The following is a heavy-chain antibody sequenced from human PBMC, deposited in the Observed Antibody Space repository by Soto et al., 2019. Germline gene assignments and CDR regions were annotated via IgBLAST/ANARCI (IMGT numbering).Heavy chain of an antibody. CDR3: GRVGGAYYDYVWGSYRHYYYYGMDV. J-gene: IGHJ6*02. V-gene: IGHV4-39*01. D-gene: IGHD3-16*02. CDR2: IYYSGST. Sequence: SETLSLTCTFSGGSISSSSYYLGWIRQPPGKGLEWIGSIYYSGSTYYNPSLKSRVTISVDTSKNQFSLKLSSVTAADTAVYYCGRVGGAYYDYVWGSYRHYYYYGMDVWGQGTTVTVSS. CDR1: GGSISSSSYY.